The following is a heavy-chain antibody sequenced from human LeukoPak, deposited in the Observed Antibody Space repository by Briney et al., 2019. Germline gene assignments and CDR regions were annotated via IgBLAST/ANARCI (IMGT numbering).Heavy chain of an antibody. J-gene: IGHJ4*02. V-gene: IGHV1-46*01. CDR1: GYTFTSYY. CDR2: INPSGGST. Sequence: ASVKVSCKASGYTFTSYYMHWVRQAPGQGLEWMGIINPSGGSTSYAQKFQGRVSMTRDTSTSTVYMELSSLRAEDTAVYYCAPFSGVGYNFVYWGQGTLVTVSS. D-gene: IGHD5-24*01. CDR3: APFSGVGYNFVY.